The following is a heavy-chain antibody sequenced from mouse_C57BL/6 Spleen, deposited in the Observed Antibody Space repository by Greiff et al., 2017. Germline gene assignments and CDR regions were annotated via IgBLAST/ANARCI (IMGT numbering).Heavy chain of an antibody. CDR3: ARAYDYDAGYYAMDY. D-gene: IGHD2-4*01. J-gene: IGHJ4*01. CDR1: GYTFTSYW. Sequence: VQLQQSGAELVMPGASVKLSCKASGYTFTSYWMHWVKQRPGQGLEWIGEIDPSDSYTNYNQKFKGKSTLTVDKSSSTAYMQLSSLTSEDSAVYYWARAYDYDAGYYAMDYWGQGTSVTVSS. V-gene: IGHV1-69*01. CDR2: IDPSDSYT.